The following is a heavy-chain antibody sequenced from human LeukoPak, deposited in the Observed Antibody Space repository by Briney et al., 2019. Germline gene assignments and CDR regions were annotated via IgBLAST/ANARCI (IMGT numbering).Heavy chain of an antibody. CDR1: GDSISSSRSY. CDR3: ARDYITFGGVIAINWFDP. D-gene: IGHD3-16*02. Sequence: SETLSLTCTVSGDSISSSRSYWGWIRQPPGKELEWIGSIYYSGSTYYNPSLKSRVTISVDTSKNQFSLKLSSVTAADTAVYYCARDYITFGGVIAINWFDPWGQGTLVTVSS. V-gene: IGHV4-39*07. CDR2: IYYSGST. J-gene: IGHJ5*02.